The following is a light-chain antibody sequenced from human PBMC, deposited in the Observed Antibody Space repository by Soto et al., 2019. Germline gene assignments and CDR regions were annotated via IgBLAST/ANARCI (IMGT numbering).Light chain of an antibody. CDR1: QSISKY. J-gene: IGKJ1*01. Sequence: DIQMTQSPSSLSASVGDRVTITCRASQSISKYFNWYQQKPGKAPKLLIYAASSLQSGVPSRFSGSGSGTDFTLTISSLQPEDFATYYCQQSYSTPWTFGQGTKVDIK. V-gene: IGKV1-39*01. CDR3: QQSYSTPWT. CDR2: AAS.